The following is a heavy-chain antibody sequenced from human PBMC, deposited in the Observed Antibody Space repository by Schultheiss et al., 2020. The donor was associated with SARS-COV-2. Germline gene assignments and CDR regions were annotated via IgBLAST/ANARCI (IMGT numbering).Heavy chain of an antibody. CDR2: ISSSGSTI. J-gene: IGHJ4*02. V-gene: IGHV3-11*01. Sequence: GGSLRLSCAASGFTFSDYYMSWIRQAPGKGLEWVSYISSSGSTIYYADSVKGRFTISRDNAKNSLYLQMNSLRAEDTAVYYCARDRHYYDSSGYLPIDYWGQGTLVTVSS. D-gene: IGHD3-22*01. CDR3: ARDRHYYDSSGYLPIDY. CDR1: GFTFSDYY.